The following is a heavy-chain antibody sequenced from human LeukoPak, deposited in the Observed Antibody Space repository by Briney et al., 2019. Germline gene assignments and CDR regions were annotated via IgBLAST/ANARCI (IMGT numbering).Heavy chain of an antibody. CDR1: GFSLRTSGVG. V-gene: IGHV2-5*01. Sequence: SGPTLVNPTQTLTLTCTFSGFSLRTSGVGVGWIRQPPGKALEWLALIYWNDDKRYSPSLKSRLTITKDTSKNQVVLTMTNMDPVDTATYYCALRGRFWALDYWGQGTLVTVSS. J-gene: IGHJ4*02. CDR2: IYWNDDK. D-gene: IGHD3-3*01. CDR3: ALRGRFWALDY.